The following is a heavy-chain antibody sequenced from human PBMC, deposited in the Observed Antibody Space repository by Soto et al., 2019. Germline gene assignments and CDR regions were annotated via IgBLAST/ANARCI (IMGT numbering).Heavy chain of an antibody. Sequence: QVQRVQSGAEVKKPGASVKVSCKASGYTFTSYYMHWVRQAPGQGLEWMGIINPRGGSTCYAQKCHGRVTITSDGCTSNVYMQLSSLRSEYTAGDYFLRDTSGVLSNTALYFLGQGPLGTVSS. CDR3: LRDTSGVLSNTALYF. CDR1: GYTFTSYY. D-gene: IGHD5-18*01. V-gene: IGHV1-46*01. J-gene: IGHJ4*02. CDR2: INPRGGST.